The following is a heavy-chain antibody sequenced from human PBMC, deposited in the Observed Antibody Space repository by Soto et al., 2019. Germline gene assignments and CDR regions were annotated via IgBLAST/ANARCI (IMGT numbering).Heavy chain of an antibody. D-gene: IGHD3-9*01. J-gene: IGHJ3*02. CDR2: ISSSSSTI. CDR3: ARGYLTAFDI. CDR1: GFTFSSYS. V-gene: IGHV3-48*01. Sequence: EVQLVESGGGLVQPGGSLRLSCAASGFTFSSYSMNWVRQAPGKGLGWVSYISSSSSTIYYADSVKGRFTISRDNAKNSLYLQMNSLRAEDTAVYYCARGYLTAFDIWGQGTMVTVSS.